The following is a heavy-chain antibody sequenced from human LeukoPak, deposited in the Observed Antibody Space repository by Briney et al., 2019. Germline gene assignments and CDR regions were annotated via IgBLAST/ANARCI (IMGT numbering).Heavy chain of an antibody. V-gene: IGHV3-20*04. CDR3: ARANLELREQWLAYYFDY. CDR2: INWNGGST. Sequence: PGGSLRLSCAASGFTFDDYGMSWVRQAPGKGLEWVSGINWNGGSTGYADSVKGRFIISRDNAKNSLYLQMNSLRAEDTALYYCARANLELREQWLAYYFDYWGQGTLVTVSS. J-gene: IGHJ4*02. CDR1: GFTFDDYG. D-gene: IGHD6-19*01.